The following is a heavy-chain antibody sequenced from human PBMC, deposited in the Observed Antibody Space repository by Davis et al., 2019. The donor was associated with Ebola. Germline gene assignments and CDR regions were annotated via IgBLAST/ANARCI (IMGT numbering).Heavy chain of an antibody. CDR2: TSYDGSNE. J-gene: IGHJ4*02. V-gene: IGHV3-30*04. CDR3: ARDRDYFDS. CDR1: GFTFSNYA. Sequence: GESLKISCAASGFTFSNYAVHWVRQAPGKGLEWVAVTSYDGSNEYYADSVKGRFTISRDNSKNTLYLQMNSLRAEDTAVYYCARDRDYFDSWGQGTLVTVSS.